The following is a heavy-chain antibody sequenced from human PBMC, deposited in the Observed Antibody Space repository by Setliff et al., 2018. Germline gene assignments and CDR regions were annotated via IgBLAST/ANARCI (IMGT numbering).Heavy chain of an antibody. CDR3: SRLVRFCTRTACQRLSGDDY. Sequence: ASVKVSCKASGYTFSDYYIHWMRQAPGQGLEWMGWIEPKSGDANYAQKLQGRVTMTRDMSVSTAYMELTRLSSDDTAVYFCSRLVRFCTRTACQRLSGDDYWGQGTLVTVSS. CDR1: GYTFSDYY. CDR2: IEPKSGDA. J-gene: IGHJ4*02. V-gene: IGHV1-2*02. D-gene: IGHD6-13*01.